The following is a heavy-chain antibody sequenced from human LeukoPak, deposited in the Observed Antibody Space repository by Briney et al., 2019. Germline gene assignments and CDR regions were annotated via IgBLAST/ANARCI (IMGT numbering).Heavy chain of an antibody. D-gene: IGHD2-21*02. J-gene: IGHJ4*02. Sequence: ASVKVSCKASGYTFTGYYMHWVRQAPGQGLEWMGWINPNSGGTNYAQKFQGRVTMTRDTSISTAYMELSRLRSDDTAVYYCARCRPDYYFDSGAQETRVTVSS. V-gene: IGHV1-2*02. CDR2: INPNSGGT. CDR1: GYTFTGYY. CDR3: ARCRPDYYFDS.